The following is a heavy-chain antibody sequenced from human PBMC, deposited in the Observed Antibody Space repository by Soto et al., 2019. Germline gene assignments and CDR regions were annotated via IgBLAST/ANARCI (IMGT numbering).Heavy chain of an antibody. CDR1: GFTFSSYS. CDR2: ISSSSSYI. V-gene: IGHV3-21*01. D-gene: IGHD6-6*01. Sequence: GGSLRRSCAASGFTFSSYSMHWVRQAPGKGLEWVSSISSSSSYIYYADSVKGRFTISRDNAKNSLYLQMNSLRAEDTAVYYCARDTGSSSAWFDPWGQGTLVTVSS. CDR3: ARDTGSSSAWFDP. J-gene: IGHJ5*02.